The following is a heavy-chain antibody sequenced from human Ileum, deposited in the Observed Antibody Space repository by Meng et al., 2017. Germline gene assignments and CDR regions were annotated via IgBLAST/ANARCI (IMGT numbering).Heavy chain of an antibody. CDR2: INPNSGYT. CDR1: GYTFTGYF. CDR3: ARVHDNGEYYFDY. J-gene: IGHJ4*02. Sequence: ASVKVSCKASGYTFTGYFVHWLRQAPGQGLEWIGWINPNSGYTKYAQKFQGRVTMTRDTSISTAYMELNSLSSDDTAVYYCARVHDNGEYYFDYWGQGTLVTVSS. D-gene: IGHD4-17*01. V-gene: IGHV1-2*02.